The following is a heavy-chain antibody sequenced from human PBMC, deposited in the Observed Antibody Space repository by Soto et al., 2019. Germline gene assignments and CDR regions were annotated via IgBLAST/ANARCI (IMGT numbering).Heavy chain of an antibody. J-gene: IGHJ3*02. CDR1: GGTFSSYA. CDR3: ARVSTLYDSSGQPEGHDAFDI. V-gene: IGHV1-69*06. D-gene: IGHD3-22*01. Sequence: SVKVSCKASGGTFSSYAISWVRQAPGQGLEWMGGIIPIFGTANYAQKFQGRVTITADKSTSTAYMELSSLRSEDTAVYYCARVSTLYDSSGQPEGHDAFDIWGQGTMVTVSS. CDR2: IIPIFGTA.